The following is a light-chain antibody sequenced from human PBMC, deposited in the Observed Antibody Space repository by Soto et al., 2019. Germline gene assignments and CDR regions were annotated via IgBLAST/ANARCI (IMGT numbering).Light chain of an antibody. CDR3: QQYDNLPLDRAAFVFT. Sequence: DIQMTQSPSSLSASVGDRVTITCQASQDISKYLNWYQQKPGKAPKLLIYDASNLETGVPSRFSGSGSGTDFTFTISSLQPEDIATYYCQQYDNLPLDRAAFVFTFGPGTKVDIK. CDR2: DAS. J-gene: IGKJ3*01. CDR1: QDISKY. V-gene: IGKV1-33*01.